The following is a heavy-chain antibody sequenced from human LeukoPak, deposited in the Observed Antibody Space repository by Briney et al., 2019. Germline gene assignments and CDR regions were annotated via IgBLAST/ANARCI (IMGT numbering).Heavy chain of an antibody. V-gene: IGHV3-33*01. CDR1: GFTFSSYG. CDR2: IWYDGSNK. J-gene: IGHJ3*02. Sequence: GRSLRLSCAASGFTFSSYGMHWVRQAPGKGLEWVAVIWYDGSNKYYADSVKGRFTISRDNSKNTMYLQMNSLRAEDTAVYYCARDYDYVLGSYRRYDAFDIWGQGTMVTVSS. CDR3: ARDYDYVLGSYRRYDAFDI. D-gene: IGHD3-16*02.